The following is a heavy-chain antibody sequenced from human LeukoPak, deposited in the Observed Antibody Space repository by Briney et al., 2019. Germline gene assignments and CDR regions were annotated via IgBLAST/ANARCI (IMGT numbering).Heavy chain of an antibody. CDR3: ARGGYSYGFDY. Sequence: ASVKVSCKASGGTFSSYAISWVRQAPGQGLEWMGWINPNSGGTNYAQKFQGRVTMTRDTSISTAYMELSRLRSDDTAVYYCARGGYSYGFDYWGQGTLVTVSS. CDR1: GGTFSSYA. V-gene: IGHV1-2*02. CDR2: INPNSGGT. D-gene: IGHD5-18*01. J-gene: IGHJ4*02.